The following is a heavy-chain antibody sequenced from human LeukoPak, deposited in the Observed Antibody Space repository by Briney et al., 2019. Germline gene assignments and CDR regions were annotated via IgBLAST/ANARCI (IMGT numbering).Heavy chain of an antibody. CDR1: GFTFSSYA. CDR2: ISDSGGST. V-gene: IGHV3-23*01. J-gene: IGHJ4*02. D-gene: IGHD3-10*01. Sequence: GGSLRLSCAASGFTFSSYAVSWVRQAPGKGLAWVSAISDSGGSTQYADSVKGRFTISRDNSKNTLYLQMNSLRAEDTAVYYCAKDMRMVRGFEFDYWGQGTLVTVSS. CDR3: AKDMRMVRGFEFDY.